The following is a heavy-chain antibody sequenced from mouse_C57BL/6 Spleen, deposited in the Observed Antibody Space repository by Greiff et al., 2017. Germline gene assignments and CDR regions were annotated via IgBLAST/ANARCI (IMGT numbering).Heavy chain of an antibody. Sequence: QVQLQQSGPGLVQPSPSLSISCTASGFSLTSYGVHWVRQSPGKGLEWLGVIWSGGSTDYNAAFISRLSISKDNSNSQVFFKMNSLQAADTAIYYCARRWEDWYFDVWGTGTTVTVSA. J-gene: IGHJ1*03. CDR2: IWSGGST. D-gene: IGHD1-1*02. CDR1: GFSLTSYG. V-gene: IGHV2-2*01. CDR3: ARRWEDWYFDV.